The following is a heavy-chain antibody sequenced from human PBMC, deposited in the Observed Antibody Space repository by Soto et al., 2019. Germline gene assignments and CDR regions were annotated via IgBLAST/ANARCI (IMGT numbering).Heavy chain of an antibody. V-gene: IGHV3-21*06. Sequence: GGSLRLSCAASGFTFTSYTMNWVSQAPGKGLEWVSSISSSSDYIYYADSMKGRVTISRDNAKNSLFLDMNSLTGEDTAVYYCARARVYATGPLDFWGQGTLVTVSS. CDR1: GFTFTSYT. CDR3: ARARVYATGPLDF. CDR2: ISSSSDYI. D-gene: IGHD6-13*01. J-gene: IGHJ4*02.